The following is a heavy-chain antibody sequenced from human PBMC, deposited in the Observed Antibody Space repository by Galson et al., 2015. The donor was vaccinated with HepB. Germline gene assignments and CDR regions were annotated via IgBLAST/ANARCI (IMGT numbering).Heavy chain of an antibody. CDR1: GGTFSSYA. D-gene: IGHD4-23*01. CDR3: ARDPYGGNSEIDY. Sequence: SVKVSCKASGGTFSSYAISWVRQAPGQGLEWMGRIIPILGIANYAQKFQGRVTITADKSTSTAYMELSSLRSEDTAVYYCARDPYGGNSEIDYWGQGTLVTVSS. V-gene: IGHV1-69*04. CDR2: IIPILGIA. J-gene: IGHJ4*02.